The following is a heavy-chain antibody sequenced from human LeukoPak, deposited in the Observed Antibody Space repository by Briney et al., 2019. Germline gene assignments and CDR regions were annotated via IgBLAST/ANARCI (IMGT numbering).Heavy chain of an antibody. V-gene: IGHV1-2*02. CDR1: GYTFSGYY. CDR2: INPSNGDT. Sequence: GASVKVSCRASGYTFSGYYIHWVRQAPGRGLEWMSWINPSNGDTNYAQKFQGRVTMTRDTSISTAYMELSRLRSDDTAVYYCARGPKTYYYDSSGYYYYWGQGTLVTVSS. D-gene: IGHD3-22*01. CDR3: ARGPKTYYYDSSGYYYY. J-gene: IGHJ4*02.